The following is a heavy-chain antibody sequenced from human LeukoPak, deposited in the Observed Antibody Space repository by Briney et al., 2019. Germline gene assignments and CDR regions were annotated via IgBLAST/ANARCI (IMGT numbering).Heavy chain of an antibody. D-gene: IGHD5-24*01. V-gene: IGHV4-39*07. CDR1: SGSINTSNYY. Sequence: SETLSLTCTVSSGSINTSNYYWGWIRQPPGKGLEWIGNIFYRGGTYYSPSLKSRVTISLDTSKNQFSLKLSSVTAADTAVYYCARAGWLQSDYFDYWGQGTLVTVSS. J-gene: IGHJ4*02. CDR3: ARAGWLQSDYFDY. CDR2: IFYRGGT.